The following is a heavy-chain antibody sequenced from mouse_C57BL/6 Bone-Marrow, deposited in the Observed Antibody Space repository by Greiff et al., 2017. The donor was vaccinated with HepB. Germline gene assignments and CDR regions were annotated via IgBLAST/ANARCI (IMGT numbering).Heavy chain of an antibody. V-gene: IGHV1-64*01. CDR1: GYTFTSYW. Sequence: VKLQQPGAELVKPGASVKLSCKASGYTFTSYWMHGVKQRPGQGLEWIGMIHPNSGSTNYNEKFKSKATLTVDKSSSTAYMQLSSLTSEDSAVYYCANYYGSRGYFDVWGTGTTVTVSS. D-gene: IGHD1-1*01. CDR3: ANYYGSRGYFDV. J-gene: IGHJ1*03. CDR2: IHPNSGST.